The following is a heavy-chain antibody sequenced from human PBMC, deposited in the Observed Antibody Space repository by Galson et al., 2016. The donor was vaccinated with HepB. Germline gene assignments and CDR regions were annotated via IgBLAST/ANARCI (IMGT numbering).Heavy chain of an antibody. V-gene: IGHV4-30-4*01. CDR3: ARGATVTGQYDAFDI. J-gene: IGHJ3*02. CDR2: IYSSGST. Sequence: TLSLTCTVSGTSISSGDNYWTWIRQPPGKGLEWSGYIYSSGSTSYNPSLKSRVTISGDTSKNQFSLKVISVTAADTAVYYFARGATVTGQYDAFDIWGQGTMVTVSS. D-gene: IGHD4-17*01. CDR1: GTSISSGDNY.